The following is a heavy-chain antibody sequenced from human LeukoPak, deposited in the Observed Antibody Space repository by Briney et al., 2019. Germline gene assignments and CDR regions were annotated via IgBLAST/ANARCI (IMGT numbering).Heavy chain of an antibody. CDR3: VRDPGATEDAFDF. CDR2: MNPNSGNT. D-gene: IGHD1-1*01. CDR1: GYTFTSYD. J-gene: IGHJ3*01. Sequence: RAASVKVSCKASGYTFTSYDINWVRQATGQGLEWMGWMNPNSGNTGYAQKFQGRATMTRNTSISTAYMELSSLRSDDTAVYYCVRDPGATEDAFDFWGQGTMVTVSS. V-gene: IGHV1-8*01.